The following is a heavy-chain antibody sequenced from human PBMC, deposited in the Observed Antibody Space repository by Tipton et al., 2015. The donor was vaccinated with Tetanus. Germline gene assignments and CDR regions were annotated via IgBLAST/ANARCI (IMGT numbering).Heavy chain of an antibody. Sequence: TLSLTCTVSGGSISSGDYYWSWIRQPPGKGLEWIGYIYYSGSTYYNPSLKSRVTISVDTSKNQLSLKLSSVTAADTAVYYCARDVLYYYDSSGYTDYWGQGTLVTVSS. J-gene: IGHJ4*02. CDR3: ARDVLYYYDSSGYTDY. D-gene: IGHD3-22*01. CDR1: GGSISSGDYY. V-gene: IGHV4-30-4*01. CDR2: IYYSGST.